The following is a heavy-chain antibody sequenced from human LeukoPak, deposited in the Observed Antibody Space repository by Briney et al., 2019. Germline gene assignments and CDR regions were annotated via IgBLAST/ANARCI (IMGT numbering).Heavy chain of an antibody. CDR1: GFTFSSYG. D-gene: IGHD3-3*01. Sequence: GRSLRLSCAASGFTFSSYGMHWVRQAPGKGLEWVAVISYDGSNKYYADSVRGRFTISRDNSKNTLYLQMNSLRPEDTAVYYCAKAIGPNYDFWSGSDNYYCYGTDVWGQGTTVTVSS. CDR3: AKAIGPNYDFWSGSDNYYCYGTDV. J-gene: IGHJ6*02. V-gene: IGHV3-30*18. CDR2: ISYDGSNK.